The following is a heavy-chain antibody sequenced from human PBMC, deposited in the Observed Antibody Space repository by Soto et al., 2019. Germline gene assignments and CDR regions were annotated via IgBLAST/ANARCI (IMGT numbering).Heavy chain of an antibody. D-gene: IGHD6-19*01. V-gene: IGHV2-26*01. CDR3: ARTPRRAAGWLDWDFDY. CDR1: GFSLSNTKLG. Sequence: QVTLKESGPVLVKPTETLTLTCTVSGFSLSNTKLGVSWIRQPPGKALEWLAHIFSNNEKSYSTSLKNRLTISKDTSKSQVVLTMTNMDPVDTATYYCARTPRRAAGWLDWDFDYWGQGTLVTVSS. J-gene: IGHJ4*02. CDR2: IFSNNEK.